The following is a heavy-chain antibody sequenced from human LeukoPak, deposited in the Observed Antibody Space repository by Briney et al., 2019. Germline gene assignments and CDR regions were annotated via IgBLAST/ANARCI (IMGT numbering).Heavy chain of an antibody. Sequence: VKVSCKASGYTFPTYGVNWVRQAAGQGLEWLGWVNPNSGSKGYAQKFQGRVTMTTDTSTSTAYMELRSLRSDDTAVYYCASSQYCSSTSCYLRSMDVWGKGTTVTVSS. CDR2: VNPNSGSK. J-gene: IGHJ6*04. D-gene: IGHD2-2*01. V-gene: IGHV1-8*02. CDR3: ASSQYCSSTSCYLRSMDV. CDR1: GYTFPTYG.